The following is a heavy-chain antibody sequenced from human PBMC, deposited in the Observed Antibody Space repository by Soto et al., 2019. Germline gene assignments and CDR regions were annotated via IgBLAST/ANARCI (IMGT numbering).Heavy chain of an antibody. CDR1: GGSFSDYY. J-gene: IGHJ6*02. Sequence: QVRLQQWGAGLLKPSETLSLTCALYGGSFSDYYWGWIRQPPGKGLECIGEITHSGSTNYNPSLKSRVTLSVDTPKNQFSLNLTSVTAAHTAVYYCARGLRASFGVRLSYYYYDMDVWGQGTTVTVSS. CDR3: ARGLRASFGVRLSYYYYDMDV. D-gene: IGHD3-10*01. CDR2: ITHSGST. V-gene: IGHV4-34*01.